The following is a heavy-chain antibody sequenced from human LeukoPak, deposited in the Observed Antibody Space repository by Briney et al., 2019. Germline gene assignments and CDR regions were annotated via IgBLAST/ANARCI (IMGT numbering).Heavy chain of an antibody. CDR1: GFTFSSYS. J-gene: IGHJ4*02. CDR2: ISSSSSYI. CDR3: ARDTRGSMIVVLGRSGYYFDY. Sequence: GGSPRLSCAASGFTFSSYSMNWVRQAPGKWLEWVSSISSSSSYIYYADSVKGRFTISRDNAKNSLYLQMNSLRAEDTAVYYCARDTRGSMIVVLGRSGYYFDYWGQGTLVTVSS. D-gene: IGHD3-22*01. V-gene: IGHV3-21*01.